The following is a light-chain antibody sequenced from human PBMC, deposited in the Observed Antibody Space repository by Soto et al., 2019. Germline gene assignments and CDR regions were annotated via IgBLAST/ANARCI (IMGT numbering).Light chain of an antibody. CDR2: EVN. Sequence: QSVLTQPPSASGSPGQSVTISCTGTSSDVGGYNYVSWYQQHPGKAPKVMIYEVNKRPSGVPDRFSGSKSGNTASLTVSGLQAEDEADYYCSSYAGSNILLFGGGTKLTVL. J-gene: IGLJ2*01. V-gene: IGLV2-8*01. CDR1: SSDVGGYNY. CDR3: SSYAGSNILL.